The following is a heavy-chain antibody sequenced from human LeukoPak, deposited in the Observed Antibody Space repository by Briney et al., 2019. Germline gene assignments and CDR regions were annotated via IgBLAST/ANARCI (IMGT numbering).Heavy chain of an antibody. V-gene: IGHV4-4*07. J-gene: IGHJ4*02. CDR1: GGSISSYY. CDR3: ARGASGRYPTDY. D-gene: IGHD2-15*01. Sequence: SETLSLTSTVPGGSISSYYWSWVRQPAGKGLEWIGRIYPSGTNNYNPPLKSRVTVSVDTSKNKFALKLSSVTAADTAVYYCARGASGRYPTDYWGRGTLVTVSS. CDR2: IYPSGTN.